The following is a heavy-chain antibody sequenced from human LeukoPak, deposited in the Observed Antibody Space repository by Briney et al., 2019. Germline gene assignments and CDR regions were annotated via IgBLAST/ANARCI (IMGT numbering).Heavy chain of an antibody. CDR1: GGSISSGDYY. Sequence: SQTLYLTCTVSGGSISSGDYYWSWIRQPPGKGLEWIGYIYYSGSTYHNPSLKSRVTISVDTSKNQFSLKLSSVTAADTAVYYCARVPSPLDSYDPLYFDYWGQGTLVTVSS. CDR3: ARVPSPLDSYDPLYFDY. D-gene: IGHD5-18*01. CDR2: IYYSGST. V-gene: IGHV4-30-4*01. J-gene: IGHJ4*02.